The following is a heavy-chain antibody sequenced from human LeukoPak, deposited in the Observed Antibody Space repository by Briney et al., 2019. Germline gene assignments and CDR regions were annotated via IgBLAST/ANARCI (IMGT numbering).Heavy chain of an antibody. CDR2: IIPIFGTA. D-gene: IGHD6-19*01. CDR1: AATFSSYA. CDR3: ARDFESSGWYDP. Sequence: SVKVSCKPSAATFSSYAISWVRQPPEQGLEWMGGIIPIFGTANYAQKFQGRVTITADKSTSTAYMELSSLRSEDTAVYYCARDFESSGWYDPWGQGTLVTVSS. J-gene: IGHJ5*02. V-gene: IGHV1-69*06.